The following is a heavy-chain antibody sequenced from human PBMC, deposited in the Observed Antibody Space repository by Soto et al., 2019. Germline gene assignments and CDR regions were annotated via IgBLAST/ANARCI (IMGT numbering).Heavy chain of an antibody. CDR2: IYYSGST. J-gene: IGHJ3*02. Sequence: QVQLQESGPGLVKPSETLSLTCTVSGGSISSYYWSWIRQPPGKGLEWIGYIYYSGSTNYNPSRKSRVTISVDTSKNQFSLKLSSVTAADTDVYYCARVWGGAFDIWGQGTMVAVSS. CDR3: ARVWGGAFDI. D-gene: IGHD3-10*01. CDR1: GGSISSYY. V-gene: IGHV4-59*01.